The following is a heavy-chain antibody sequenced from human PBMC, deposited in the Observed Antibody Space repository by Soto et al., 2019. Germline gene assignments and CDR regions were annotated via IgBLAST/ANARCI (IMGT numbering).Heavy chain of an antibody. Sequence: PGGSLRLSCAASGFSFRNYGMHWVRQAPGKGLEWAAVISYEGSRISYAASVKGRFTISRDNSKNAVFLQMNRLTPDDTAVYSCAKDHGGGNFFLYFDLWGQGTLVTVSS. CDR1: GFSFRNYG. D-gene: IGHD2-15*01. J-gene: IGHJ4*02. CDR3: AKDHGGGNFFLYFDL. V-gene: IGHV3-30*18. CDR2: ISYEGSRI.